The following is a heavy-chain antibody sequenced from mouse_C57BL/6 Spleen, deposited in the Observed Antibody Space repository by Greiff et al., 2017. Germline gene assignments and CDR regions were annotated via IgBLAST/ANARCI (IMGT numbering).Heavy chain of an antibody. CDR1: GYTFTSYW. CDR3: ARSDGDYAMDY. CDR2: IDPSDSYT. V-gene: IGHV1-69*01. J-gene: IGHJ4*01. D-gene: IGHD2-3*01. Sequence: QVQLQQSGAELVMPGASVKLSCKASGYTFTSYWMHWVKQRPGQGLEWIGEIDPSDSYTNYNQKFKGKSTLTVDKSSSTAYMQLSSLTSEDSAVYYCARSDGDYAMDYWGQGTSVTVSS.